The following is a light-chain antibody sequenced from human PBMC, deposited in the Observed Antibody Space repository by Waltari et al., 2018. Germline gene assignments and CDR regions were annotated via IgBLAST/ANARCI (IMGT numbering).Light chain of an antibody. CDR1: QSISNC. V-gene: IGKV1-39*01. CDR2: AAS. Sequence: DLQLTQSPSSLSASVGDRVTITCRASQSISNCLNWYHQRPGKAPQLLIFAASSLQTGVPSRFSGSGSGTDFTLTISSLQPEDFATYYCQQSYTSPQYTFGQGTKLDIK. CDR3: QQSYTSPQYT. J-gene: IGKJ2*01.